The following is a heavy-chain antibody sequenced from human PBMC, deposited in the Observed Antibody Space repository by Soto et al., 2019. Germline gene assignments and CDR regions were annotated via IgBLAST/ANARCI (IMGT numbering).Heavy chain of an antibody. Sequence: SETLSLTCTVSGGSISSGGYYWSWIRQHPGKGLEWIGYIYYSGNTYYNPSLKSRVTTSVDTSKNQFSLKLSSVTAADTAVYYGARVLREAAGPNFDYWGLGALVTVSS. CDR2: IYYSGNT. CDR3: ARVLREAAGPNFDY. V-gene: IGHV4-31*03. D-gene: IGHD6-13*01. CDR1: GGSISSGGYY. J-gene: IGHJ4*02.